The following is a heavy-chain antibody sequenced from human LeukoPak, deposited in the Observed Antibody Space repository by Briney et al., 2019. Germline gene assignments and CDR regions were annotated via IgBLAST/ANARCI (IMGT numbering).Heavy chain of an antibody. CDR3: ARGLAAAAHYYFDY. CDR2: MNPNSGNT. CDR1: RYTFTSYD. Sequence: ASVKVSCKASRYTFTSYDINWVRQATGQGLEWMGWMNPNSGNTGYAQKFQGRVTMTRNTSISTAYMELSSLRSEDTAVYYCARGLAAAAHYYFDYWSQGTLVTVSS. J-gene: IGHJ4*02. V-gene: IGHV1-8*01. D-gene: IGHD6-13*01.